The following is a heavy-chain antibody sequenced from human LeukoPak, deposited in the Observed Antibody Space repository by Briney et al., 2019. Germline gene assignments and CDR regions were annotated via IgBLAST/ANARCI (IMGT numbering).Heavy chain of an antibody. Sequence: PSGTLSLTCVVSGGSISSGNWWSWVRQPPGKGLEWIGEIYHSGRTSYNPSLKSRVTISVDKSKNQFSLKLSSVTAADTAIYYCARVCCSGGSCYTDYWGQGTLVTVSS. V-gene: IGHV4-4*02. J-gene: IGHJ4*02. CDR2: IYHSGRT. D-gene: IGHD2-15*01. CDR1: GGSISSGNW. CDR3: ARVCCSGGSCYTDY.